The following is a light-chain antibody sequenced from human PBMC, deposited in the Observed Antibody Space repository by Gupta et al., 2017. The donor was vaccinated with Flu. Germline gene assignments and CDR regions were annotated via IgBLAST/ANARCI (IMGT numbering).Light chain of an antibody. CDR3: CSFLPNIPFVI. CDR1: SSDVGSYNL. V-gene: IGLV2-23*03. CDR2: EGT. J-gene: IGLJ2*01. Sequence: QSALTQPASVSGSPGQSITISCTGTSSDVGSYNLFAWYQHHPGKAPKLMLYEGTKRPSGVSNRFSGSKSGNTASLTISGLHAEDEADYYCCSFLPNIPFVILGGGTKLTVL.